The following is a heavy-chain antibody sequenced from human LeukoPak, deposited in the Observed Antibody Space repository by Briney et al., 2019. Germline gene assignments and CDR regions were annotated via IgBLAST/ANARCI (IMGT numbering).Heavy chain of an antibody. V-gene: IGHV4-34*01. CDR3: ARGRPENFIVVVPAAIGPFNY. CDR1: GGSFSGYY. D-gene: IGHD2-2*01. J-gene: IGHJ4*02. CDR2: INHSGST. Sequence: SETLSLTCAVYGGSFSGYYWSWIRQPLGKGLEWIGEINHSGSTNYTPSLKSRVTISADTSKHQFSLKLSSLTAADTAVYYGARGRPENFIVVVPAAIGPFNYWGQGTLVTVSS.